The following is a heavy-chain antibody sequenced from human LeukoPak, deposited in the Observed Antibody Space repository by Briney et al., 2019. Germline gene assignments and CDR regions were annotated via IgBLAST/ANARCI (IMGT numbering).Heavy chain of an antibody. V-gene: IGHV1-69*06. J-gene: IGHJ4*02. CDR2: IIPIFGTA. Sequence: SVKVSCKASGDTFSSYAISWVRHASGQSLEWIGGIIPIFGTANYAQNFQRRVTITEDRSMRTACMEVSRVRSEDTAVYFCARELAVAVLDCGQGTLVSVCS. CDR3: ARELAVAVLD. CDR1: GDTFSSYA. D-gene: IGHD6-19*01.